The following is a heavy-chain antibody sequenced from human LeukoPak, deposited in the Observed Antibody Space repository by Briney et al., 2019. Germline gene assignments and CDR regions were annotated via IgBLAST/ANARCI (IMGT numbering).Heavy chain of an antibody. Sequence: SEILSLTCTVSGGSISSYYWTWIRQPAGKGLEWIGRIYTSDNTNYNPSLKSRVTMSIDTSKNQFSLKLSSVTAADTAVYYCARDDSSRAWDYWGQGTLVAVSS. V-gene: IGHV4-4*07. CDR1: GGSISSYY. J-gene: IGHJ4*02. CDR3: ARDDSSRAWDY. CDR2: IYTSDNT. D-gene: IGHD6-6*01.